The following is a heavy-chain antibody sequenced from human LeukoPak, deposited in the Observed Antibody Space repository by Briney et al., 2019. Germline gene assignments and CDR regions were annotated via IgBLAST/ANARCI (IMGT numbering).Heavy chain of an antibody. Sequence: GGSLRLSCAASGFTFSSYAMSWVRQAPGGGLEWVSAISGGNDTTYHADSVKGRFTISRDNSENRLSLQMDSLRAEDTAVYFCAKDTTAWWYHRAYMDVWGKGTTVTVSS. D-gene: IGHD2-15*01. V-gene: IGHV3-23*01. CDR1: GFTFSSYA. J-gene: IGHJ6*03. CDR3: AKDTTAWWYHRAYMDV. CDR2: ISGGNDTT.